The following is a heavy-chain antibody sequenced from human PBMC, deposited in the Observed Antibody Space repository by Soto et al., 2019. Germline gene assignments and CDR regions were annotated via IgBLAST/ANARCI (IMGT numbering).Heavy chain of an antibody. Sequence: GGSLRLSCAASGFTFSSYAMSWVRQAPGKGLEWVSAISGSGGSTYYADSVKGRFTISRDNSKNTLYLQMNSLRAEDTAVYYCAKFNGGIAAAGHDYWGQGTLVTSPQ. CDR3: AKFNGGIAAAGHDY. CDR2: ISGSGGST. J-gene: IGHJ4*02. CDR1: GFTFSSYA. D-gene: IGHD6-13*01. V-gene: IGHV3-23*01.